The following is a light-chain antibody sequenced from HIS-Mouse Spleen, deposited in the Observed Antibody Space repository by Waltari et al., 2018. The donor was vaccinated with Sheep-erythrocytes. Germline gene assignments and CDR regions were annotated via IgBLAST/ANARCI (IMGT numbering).Light chain of an antibody. Sequence: QSALTQPRSVSGSPGQSVTLPCTGTSSDVGAYNYVSRYQQHPGKSPNLMIYDVSKRPSGVPDRFSVSKSGNTASLTISGLQAEDEADYYCCSYAGSYTVVFGGGTKLTVL. CDR1: SSDVGAYNY. CDR3: CSYAGSYTVV. J-gene: IGLJ2*01. CDR2: DVS. V-gene: IGLV2-11*01.